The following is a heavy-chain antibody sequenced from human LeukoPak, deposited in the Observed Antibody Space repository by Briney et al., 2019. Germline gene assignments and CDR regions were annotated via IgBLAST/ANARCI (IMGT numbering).Heavy chain of an antibody. J-gene: IGHJ5*02. CDR2: IKQDGSEK. V-gene: IGHV3-7*03. CDR1: GFTFSSYW. CDR3: AGSLWFGELARFDP. Sequence: GRTLRLSCAASGFTFSSYWMSWVHQAPGKGLERVANIKQDGSEKYYVDSVKGRFTISRDNAKNSLYLQMNSLRAEDTAVYYCAGSLWFGELARFDPWGQGTLVTVSS. D-gene: IGHD3-10*01.